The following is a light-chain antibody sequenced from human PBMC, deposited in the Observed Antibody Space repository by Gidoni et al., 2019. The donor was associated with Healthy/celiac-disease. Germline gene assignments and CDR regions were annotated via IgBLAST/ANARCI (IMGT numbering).Light chain of an antibody. CDR3: QQYNNWPV. J-gene: IGKJ4*01. Sequence: DIVMTQSPATLSVSPGERAPLSCRASQSFSSNLTWYQQKPGQAPRLLIYGASTRATGIPARFSGSGSGTEFTLTISSLQSEDFAVYYCQQYNNWPVFGGGTKVEIK. CDR2: GAS. V-gene: IGKV3-15*01. CDR1: QSFSSN.